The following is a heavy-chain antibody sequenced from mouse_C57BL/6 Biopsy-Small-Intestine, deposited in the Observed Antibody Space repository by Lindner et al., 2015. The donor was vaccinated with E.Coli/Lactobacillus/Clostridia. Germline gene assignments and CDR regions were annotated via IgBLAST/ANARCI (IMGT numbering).Heavy chain of an antibody. CDR1: GYTFTSYT. CDR2: INPSSGYT. CDR3: ARREDYYFDY. Sequence: VQLQESGAELARPGASVKMSCKASGYTFTSYTMHWVKQRPGQGLEWIGYINPSSGYTKYNQKFKDKATLTADKSSSTAYMQLSSLTPEDSAVYYCARREDYYFDYWGQGTTLTVSS. J-gene: IGHJ2*01. V-gene: IGHV1-4*01.